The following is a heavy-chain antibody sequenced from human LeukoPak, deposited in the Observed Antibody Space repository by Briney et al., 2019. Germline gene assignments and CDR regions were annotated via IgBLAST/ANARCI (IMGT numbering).Heavy chain of an antibody. CDR1: GYTFTSYG. D-gene: IGHD4-17*01. Sequence: ASVKVSCKASGYTFTSYGISWVRQAPGQGLEWMGWISAYNGNTNYAQKLQGRVTMTTDTSTSTAYMEFSSLRSEDTAIYYCASEKNYGDKYFGSWGQGTVVTVSS. J-gene: IGHJ4*02. CDR2: ISAYNGNT. CDR3: ASEKNYGDKYFGS. V-gene: IGHV1-18*01.